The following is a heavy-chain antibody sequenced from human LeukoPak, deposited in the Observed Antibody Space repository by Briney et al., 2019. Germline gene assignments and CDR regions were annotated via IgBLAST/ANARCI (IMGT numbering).Heavy chain of an antibody. CDR1: GGSISSSSYY. Sequence: PSETLSLTCTVSGGSISSSSYYWGWILQPPGKGLDWFGCIYYSGSTYYYPSLKSRVTISVDTSKNQFSLKLSSVTAADTAVYYCARRRYDILTGYTNWFDPWGQGTLVTVSS. CDR3: ARRRYDILTGYTNWFDP. CDR2: IYYSGST. D-gene: IGHD3-9*01. V-gene: IGHV4-39*01. J-gene: IGHJ5*02.